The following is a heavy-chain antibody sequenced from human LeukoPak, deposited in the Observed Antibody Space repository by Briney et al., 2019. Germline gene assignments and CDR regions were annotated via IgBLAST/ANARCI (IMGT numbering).Heavy chain of an antibody. CDR1: GFTFSSYG. CDR3: AKVSRYCSSTSCYKDYYYYGMDV. J-gene: IGHJ6*02. Sequence: PGGSLRLSCAASGFTFSSYGMHWVRQAPGKGLEWVAVISYDGSNKYYADSAKGRFTISRDNSKNTLYLQMNSLRAEDTAVYYCAKVSRYCSSTSCYKDYYYYGMDVWGQGTTVTVSS. CDR2: ISYDGSNK. D-gene: IGHD2-2*02. V-gene: IGHV3-30*18.